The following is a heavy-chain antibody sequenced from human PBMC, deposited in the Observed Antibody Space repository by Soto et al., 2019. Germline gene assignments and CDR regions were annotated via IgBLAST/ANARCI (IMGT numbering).Heavy chain of an antibody. V-gene: IGHV1-18*04. Sequence: QVQLVQSGAEVKKPGALVKVSCKASGYTFTSYGISWVRQAPGQGLEWMGWISAYNGNTNYAQKLQGRVTMTSDTSTSRAYMEVRSRRSDDTAVYYCARALDSSSTLSFRRRAQTNWFDPWGQGTLVTVSS. CDR1: GYTFTSYG. J-gene: IGHJ5*02. CDR3: ARALDSSSTLSFRRRAQTNWFDP. D-gene: IGHD6-13*01. CDR2: ISAYNGNT.